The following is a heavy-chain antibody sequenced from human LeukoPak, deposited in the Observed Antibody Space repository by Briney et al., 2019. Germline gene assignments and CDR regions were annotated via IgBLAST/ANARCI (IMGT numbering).Heavy chain of an antibody. D-gene: IGHD3-10*01. CDR3: ARDLDPYYYDSGSFFDY. Sequence: SETLSLTCTVSGGSISSYYWSWIRQPPGKGLEWIGYIYYSGSTNYNPSLKSRVTISVDTSKNQFSLKLSSVTAADTAVYYCARDLDPYYYDSGSFFDYWGQGTLVTVSS. V-gene: IGHV4-59*12. CDR1: GGSISSYY. CDR2: IYYSGST. J-gene: IGHJ4*02.